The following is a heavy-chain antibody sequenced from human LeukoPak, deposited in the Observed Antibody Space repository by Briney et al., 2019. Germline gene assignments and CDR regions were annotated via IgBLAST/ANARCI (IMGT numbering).Heavy chain of an antibody. V-gene: IGHV4-39*01. J-gene: IGHJ6*03. Sequence: SETLSLTCTVSGGSISSYYWGWIRQPPGKGLEWIGSIYYSGSTYHSPSLKSRLTISVDTSKNQFSLKLSSVTAADTAVYYCARPPNSYYYMDVWGKGTTVTVSS. CDR2: IYYSGST. CDR1: GGSISSYY. CDR3: ARPPNSYYYMDV.